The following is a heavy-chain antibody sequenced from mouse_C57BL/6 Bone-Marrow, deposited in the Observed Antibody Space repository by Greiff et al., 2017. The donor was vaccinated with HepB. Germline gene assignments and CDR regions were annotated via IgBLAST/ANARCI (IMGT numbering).Heavy chain of an antibody. CDR2: IWTGGGT. D-gene: IGHD1-1*01. CDR1: GFSLTSYA. Sequence: VMLVESGPGLVAPSQSLSITCTVSGFSLTSYAISWVRQPPGKGLEWLGVIWTGGGTNYNSALKFRLSISKDNSKSQVFLKMNSLQTDDTARYYCARIHYYGSRLFAYWGQGTLVTVSA. CDR3: ARIHYYGSRLFAY. J-gene: IGHJ3*01. V-gene: IGHV2-9-1*01.